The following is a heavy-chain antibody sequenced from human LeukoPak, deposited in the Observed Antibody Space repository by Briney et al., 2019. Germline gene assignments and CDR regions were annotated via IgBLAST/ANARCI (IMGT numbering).Heavy chain of an antibody. CDR2: IYYSGST. D-gene: IGHD3-10*01. Sequence: PSETLSLTCTVSGGSISSYYWSWIRQPPGKGLEWIGYIYYSGSTNYNPSLKSRVTISVDTSKNQFSLKLSSVTAADTAVHYCARERSIWFGDWFDYWGQGTLVTVSS. CDR1: GGSISSYY. J-gene: IGHJ4*02. CDR3: ARERSIWFGDWFDY. V-gene: IGHV4-59*01.